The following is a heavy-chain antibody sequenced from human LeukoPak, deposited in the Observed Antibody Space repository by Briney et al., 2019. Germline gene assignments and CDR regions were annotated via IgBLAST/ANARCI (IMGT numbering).Heavy chain of an antibody. Sequence: GGSLRLSCAASGLTFSDYYMSWIRQAPGKGLEWVSYINNSGITIYYADSVKGRFTISRDNAKNSLYLQMNSLRPEDTAVYYCATRVYCGGDCYSSHGMDVWGPGTTVTVSS. CDR3: ATRVYCGGDCYSSHGMDV. V-gene: IGHV3-11*01. D-gene: IGHD2-21*02. CDR1: GLTFSDYY. CDR2: INNSGITI. J-gene: IGHJ6*02.